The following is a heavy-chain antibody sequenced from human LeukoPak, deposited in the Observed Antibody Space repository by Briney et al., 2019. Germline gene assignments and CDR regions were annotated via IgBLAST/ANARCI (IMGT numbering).Heavy chain of an antibody. J-gene: IGHJ3*02. CDR2: ISGSGGST. V-gene: IGHV3-23*01. Sequence: PGGSLRLSCAASGFTFSSYAMSWVRQAPGKGLEWVSAISGSGGSTYYADSVKGRFTISRDNSKNTLYLQMNSLRAEDTAVYYCAKIPRAGTRVTTAAFDIWGQGTMVTVSS. CDR3: AKIPRAGTRVTTAAFDI. CDR1: GFTFSSYA. D-gene: IGHD4-17*01.